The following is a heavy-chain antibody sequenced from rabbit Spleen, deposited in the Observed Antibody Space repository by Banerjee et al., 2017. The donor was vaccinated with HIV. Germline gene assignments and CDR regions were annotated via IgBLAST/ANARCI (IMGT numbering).Heavy chain of an antibody. D-gene: IGHD1-1*01. Sequence: QSLEESGGDLVKPEGSLTLTCKASGVSFSDKDVMCWVRQAPGKGLEWIACINTVTGKTVYASWAKGRFIMSRTSSTTVTLQMTSLTAADTATYFCARNYVNAFDPWGQGTLVTVS. CDR1: GVSFSDKDV. V-gene: IGHV1S40*01. J-gene: IGHJ2*01. CDR2: INTVTGKT. CDR3: ARNYVNAFDP.